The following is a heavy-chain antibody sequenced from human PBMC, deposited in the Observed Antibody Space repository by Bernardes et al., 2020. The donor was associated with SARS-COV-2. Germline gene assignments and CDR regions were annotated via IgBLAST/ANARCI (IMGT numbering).Heavy chain of an antibody. CDR1: GWSFNDYS. V-gene: IGHV4-34*01. CDR3: ARGASGVNMILVVIGFSYYFDY. CDR2: VNHSGST. J-gene: IGHJ4*02. Sequence: SETLSLTCAVYGWSFNDYSWTWIRQAPGKGLEWIGEVNHSGSTKYNPYLRSRVTISLDTSKNQFSLKLSSVTAADTAVYYCARGASGVNMILVVIGFSYYFDYWGQGTLVTVSS. D-gene: IGHD3-22*01.